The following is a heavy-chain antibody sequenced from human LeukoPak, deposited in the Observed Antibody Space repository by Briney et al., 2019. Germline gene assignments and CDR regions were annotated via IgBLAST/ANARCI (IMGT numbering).Heavy chain of an antibody. J-gene: IGHJ4*02. V-gene: IGHV3-53*01. Sequence: GGSLRLSCAASGVTVNSYFMGWVRRAPGKGLEWVSLISSEGFTYYADSVKGRFTISRDNSKNTSSLQMNSLRAEDTAFYYCARGRGGDWGQGALVTVSS. CDR3: ARGRGGD. CDR2: ISSEGFT. D-gene: IGHD2-15*01. CDR1: GVTVNSYF.